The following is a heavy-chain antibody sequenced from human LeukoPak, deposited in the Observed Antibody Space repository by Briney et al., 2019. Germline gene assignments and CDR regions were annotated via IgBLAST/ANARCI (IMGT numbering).Heavy chain of an antibody. Sequence: PGGSLRLSCAASGFTFSSYGMHWVRQAPGKGLDWVSYISSSGSATYYADSVKGRFTISRDNAKNSLYLQMNSLRAEDTAVYYCARESGYSFDYWGQGTLVTVSS. V-gene: IGHV3-48*04. CDR1: GFTFSSYG. CDR3: ARESGYSFDY. D-gene: IGHD5-12*01. J-gene: IGHJ4*02. CDR2: ISSSGSAT.